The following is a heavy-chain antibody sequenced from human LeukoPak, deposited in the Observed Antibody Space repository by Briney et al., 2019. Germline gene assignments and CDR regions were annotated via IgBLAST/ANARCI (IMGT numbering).Heavy chain of an antibody. J-gene: IGHJ4*02. CDR2: IYTSGST. CDR1: GDSISSGTYY. Sequence: SQTLSLTCTVSGDSISSGTYYWTWIRQPAGKGLEWIGRIYTSGSTNYNPSLKSRVTMSVDTSKNQFSLKLSSVTAADTAVYYCAGGHDILTGSVDYWGQGTLVTVSS. V-gene: IGHV4-61*02. D-gene: IGHD3-9*01. CDR3: AGGHDILTGSVDY.